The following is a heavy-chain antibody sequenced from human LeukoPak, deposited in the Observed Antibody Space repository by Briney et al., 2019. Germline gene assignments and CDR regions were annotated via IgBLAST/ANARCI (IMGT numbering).Heavy chain of an antibody. CDR1: GGSISSSSYY. J-gene: IGHJ4*02. CDR2: VYYSGST. CDR3: ARLVWFGEGANFDY. D-gene: IGHD3-10*01. Sequence: SETLSLTCTVSGGSISSSSYYWGWIRQPPGRGVEWDGSVYYSGSTYYNPSLKRRVTISVDTSKNQFSLKLSSVTAADTAVYSCARLVWFGEGANFDYWGQGTLVSVSS. V-gene: IGHV4-39*07.